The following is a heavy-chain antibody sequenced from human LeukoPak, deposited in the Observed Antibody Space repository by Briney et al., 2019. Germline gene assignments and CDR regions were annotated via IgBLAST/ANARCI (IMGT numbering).Heavy chain of an antibody. CDR1: GFTFSSYW. CDR3: ARGAASNWFDP. V-gene: IGHV3-74*01. Sequence: PGGSLRLPCAASGFTFSSYWMHWVRHAPGKGLVWVSRINSDGSSTSYADSVKGRFTISRDNAKNTLYLQMNSLRAEDTAVYYCARGAASNWFDPWGQGTLVTVSS. J-gene: IGHJ5*02. CDR2: INSDGSST. D-gene: IGHD5-18*01.